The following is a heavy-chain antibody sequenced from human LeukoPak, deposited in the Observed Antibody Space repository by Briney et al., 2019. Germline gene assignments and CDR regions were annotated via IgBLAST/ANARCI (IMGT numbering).Heavy chain of an antibody. Sequence: PGGSLRLSCAASGFTISSCWMSWVRQAPGKGLEWVANIKYDGSEKYYVDSVKGRFTISRDNAKNSLYLQMNSLRAEDTAVYCCARESGIAARGDYYYYGMDVWGQGTTVTVSS. V-gene: IGHV3-7*01. CDR3: ARESGIAARGDYYYYGMDV. D-gene: IGHD6-6*01. J-gene: IGHJ6*02. CDR1: GFTISSCW. CDR2: IKYDGSEK.